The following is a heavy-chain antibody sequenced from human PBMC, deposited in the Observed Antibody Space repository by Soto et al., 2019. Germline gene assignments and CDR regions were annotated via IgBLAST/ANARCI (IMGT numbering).Heavy chain of an antibody. CDR3: ASDCAVVTGTLDY. CDR1: GFTFSSYG. J-gene: IGHJ4*02. D-gene: IGHD2-15*01. CDR2: IWYDGSNK. Sequence: QVQLVESGGGVVQPGRSLRLSCAASGFTFSSYGMHWVRQAPGKGLEWVAVIWYDGSNKYYADSVKGRFTISRDNSKNTLYLQMNSLRAEDTAVYYCASDCAVVTGTLDYWGQGTVVTVSS. V-gene: IGHV3-33*01.